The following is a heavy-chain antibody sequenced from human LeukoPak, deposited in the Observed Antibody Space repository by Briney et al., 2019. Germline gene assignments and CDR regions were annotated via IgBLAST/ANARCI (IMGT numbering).Heavy chain of an antibody. Sequence: PSETLSLTCTVYGGSFSGYYWSWIRQPPGKGLEWIGDINHSGSTNYNPSLKSRVTMSVDTSKNQFSLKLSSVTAADTAVYYCARDYPITIFGVVIRTRVWFGPWGQGTLVTVSS. CDR3: ARDYPITIFGVVIRTRVWFGP. J-gene: IGHJ5*02. CDR2: INHSGST. D-gene: IGHD3-3*01. CDR1: GGSFSGYY. V-gene: IGHV4-34*01.